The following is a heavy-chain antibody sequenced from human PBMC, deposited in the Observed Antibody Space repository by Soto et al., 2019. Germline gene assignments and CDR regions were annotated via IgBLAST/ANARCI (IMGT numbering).Heavy chain of an antibody. CDR2: INHSGST. Sequence: QVQLQQWGAGLLKPSETLSLTCAVYGGSFSGYYWSWIRQPPGKGLEWIGEINHSGSTNYNPSLNSPATSSADTSTSQFSLKLSSVPAADTAVYSCAPHNYVGEYFDLWGRGTLVTVSS. CDR1: GGSFSGYY. CDR3: APHNYVGEYFDL. J-gene: IGHJ2*01. D-gene: IGHD3-16*01. V-gene: IGHV4-34*01.